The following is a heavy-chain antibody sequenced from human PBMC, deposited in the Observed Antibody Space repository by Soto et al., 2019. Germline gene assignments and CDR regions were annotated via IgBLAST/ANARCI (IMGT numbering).Heavy chain of an antibody. J-gene: IGHJ6*02. V-gene: IGHV3-30*18. CDR3: AKHLLAVAGYLHGRDV. CDR1: GFTFSSYG. D-gene: IGHD6-19*01. CDR2: ISHDGSNK. Sequence: QVQLVESGGGVVQPGRSLRLSCAASGFTFSSYGMHWVRQAPGKGLEWVAVISHDGSNKYFADSVKGRLTISRDNSQNALYLQMNSLRAEDTSVYYCAKHLLAVAGYLHGRDVWGQGTTVTVSS.